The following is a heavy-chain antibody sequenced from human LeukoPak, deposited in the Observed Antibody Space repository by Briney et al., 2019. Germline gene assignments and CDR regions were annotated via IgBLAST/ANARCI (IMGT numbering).Heavy chain of an antibody. CDR1: GGTFSSYA. Sequence: SVKVSCKASGGTFSSYAISWVRQAPGQGLEWMGGIIPIFGTANYAQKFQGRVTITADESTSTAYMDLSSLRSEDTAVYYCARGLAARRLYYYYMDVWGKGTTVTVSS. D-gene: IGHD6-6*01. V-gene: IGHV1-69*13. CDR2: IIPIFGTA. J-gene: IGHJ6*03. CDR3: ARGLAARRLYYYYMDV.